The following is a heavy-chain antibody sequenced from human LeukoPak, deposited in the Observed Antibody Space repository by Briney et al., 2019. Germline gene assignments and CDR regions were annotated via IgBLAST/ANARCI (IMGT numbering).Heavy chain of an antibody. J-gene: IGHJ5*02. CDR1: GFTFSMYW. V-gene: IGHV3-7*01. Sequence: GGSLRLSCAASGFTFSMYWMSWVRQAPGKGLEWVANIKEDGSEKDYVDSVKGRFTISRDNAKNSLYLQMNSLRAEDTAVYYCTRARAVASFYGFDPWGQGTLVTVSS. CDR3: TRARAVASFYGFDP. D-gene: IGHD6-19*01. CDR2: IKEDGSEK.